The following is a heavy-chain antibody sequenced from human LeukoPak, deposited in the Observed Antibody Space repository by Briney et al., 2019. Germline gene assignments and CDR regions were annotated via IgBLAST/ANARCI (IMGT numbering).Heavy chain of an antibody. J-gene: IGHJ4*02. Sequence: ASVKVSCKASGYTFTSYDINWVRQATGQGLEWMGIINPSGGSTSYAQKFQGRVTMTRDTSISIAYMELSRLRSDDTAVYYCARGRYSYGPDYWGQGTLVTVSS. D-gene: IGHD5-18*01. CDR1: GYTFTSYD. CDR3: ARGRYSYGPDY. V-gene: IGHV1-46*01. CDR2: INPSGGST.